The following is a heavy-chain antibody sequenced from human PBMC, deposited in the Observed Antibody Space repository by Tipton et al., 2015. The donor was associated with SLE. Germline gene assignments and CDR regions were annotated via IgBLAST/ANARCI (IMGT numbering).Heavy chain of an antibody. D-gene: IGHD2-15*01. V-gene: IGHV4-59*08. CDR2: IYYSGST. CDR1: GASISSYY. J-gene: IGHJ4*02. Sequence: TLSLTCTVSGASISSYYWSWIRQPPGKGLEWIGYIYYSGSTNYNPSLKSRVTMSVDTSKRRFSLKLSSVTAADTAVYYCARLVVVVAATGHFDYWGQGALVTVSS. CDR3: ARLVVVVAATGHFDY.